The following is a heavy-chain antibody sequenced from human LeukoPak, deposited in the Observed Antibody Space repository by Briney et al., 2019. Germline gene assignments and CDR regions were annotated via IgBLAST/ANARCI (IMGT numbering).Heavy chain of an antibody. D-gene: IGHD6-13*01. CDR1: GGSISSGGYS. CDR2: IYHSGST. CDR3: ALGSSSSWYYFDY. J-gene: IGHJ4*02. Sequence: SETLSLTCAVSGGSISSGGYSWSWIRQPPGKGLEWIGYIYHSGSTYYNPSLKSRVTISVDRSKNQFSLKLSSVIAADTAVYYCALGSSSSWYYFDYWGQGTLVTVSS. V-gene: IGHV4-30-2*01.